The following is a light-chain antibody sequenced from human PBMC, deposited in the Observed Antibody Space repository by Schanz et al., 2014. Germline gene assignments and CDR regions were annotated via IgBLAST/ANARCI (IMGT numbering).Light chain of an antibody. J-gene: IGLJ3*02. Sequence: QSALTQPASVSGSPGQSITISCTGTSSDLGDYNYVSWYQQHPGKAPKLVIYDVSNRPSGVSGRFSGSKSGNTTSLTISGLQAEDEADYYCPSFTTNTRVFARVFGGGTKLTVL. CDR2: DVS. V-gene: IGLV2-14*01. CDR1: SSDLGDYNY. CDR3: PSFTTNTRVFARV.